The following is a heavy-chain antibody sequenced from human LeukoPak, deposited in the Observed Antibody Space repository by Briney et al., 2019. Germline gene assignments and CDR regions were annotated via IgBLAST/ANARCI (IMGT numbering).Heavy chain of an antibody. CDR2: INWNSGSI. CDR3: ARDAGFYGDLDY. J-gene: IGHJ4*02. V-gene: IGHV3-9*01. D-gene: IGHD4-17*01. Sequence: PGRSLRLSCAASGFTFDDYAMHWVRQVPGKGLEWVSGINWNSGSIGYADSVKGRFTVSRDNAKNSLYLQMNSLRAEDTAVYYCARDAGFYGDLDYWGQGTLVTVSS. CDR1: GFTFDDYA.